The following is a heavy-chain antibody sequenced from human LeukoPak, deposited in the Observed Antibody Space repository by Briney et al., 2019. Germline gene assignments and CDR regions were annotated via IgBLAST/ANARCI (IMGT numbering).Heavy chain of an antibody. J-gene: IGHJ4*02. Sequence: GRSLRLSCAASGFSFSSYGMNWVRQAPGKGLEWVAVIWYDGSNKDYADSVKGRFTISRDNSKNTLYLQMNSLRAEDTAVYYCARDGAGSRSCQFYDYWGQGTLVTVSS. CDR3: ARDGAGSRSCQFYDY. CDR1: GFSFSSYG. D-gene: IGHD6-13*01. CDR2: IWYDGSNK. V-gene: IGHV3-33*01.